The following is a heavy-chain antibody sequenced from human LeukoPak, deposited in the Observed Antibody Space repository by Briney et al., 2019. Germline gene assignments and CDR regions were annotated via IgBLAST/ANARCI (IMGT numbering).Heavy chain of an antibody. CDR2: IYPGDSDT. CDR3: ARQKTHWSGWSPIDY. CDR1: GYSFTSYW. J-gene: IGHJ4*02. D-gene: IGHD6-19*01. V-gene: IGHV5-51*01. Sequence: GESLKISCKGSGYSFTSYWIGWVRQMPGKGLEWMGIIYPGDSDTRYSPSFQGQVTISADKSISTAYLQWSSLKASDTAMYYCARQKTHWSGWSPIDYWGQGTLVTVSS.